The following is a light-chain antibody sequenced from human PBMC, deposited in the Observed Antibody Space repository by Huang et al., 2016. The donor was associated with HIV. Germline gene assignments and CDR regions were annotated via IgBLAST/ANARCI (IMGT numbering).Light chain of an antibody. CDR2: WAS. CDR1: QSVLYNSKNF. V-gene: IGKV4-1*01. CDR3: QQYFSTPPT. J-gene: IGKJ2*01. Sequence: DIVMTQSPDSLAVSLGVRATINCKSSQSVLYNSKNFLAWYQKRPGQPPKLLFYWASTRDSGVPNRFGGSGSGTDFSLTVSSLQAEDVAIYYCQQYFSTPPTFGQGTKVEIK.